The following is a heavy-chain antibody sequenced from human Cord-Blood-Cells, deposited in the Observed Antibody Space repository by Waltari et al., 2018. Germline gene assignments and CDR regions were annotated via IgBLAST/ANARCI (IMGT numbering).Heavy chain of an antibody. D-gene: IGHD3-10*01. Sequence: EVQLVQSGAEVKKPGESLKISCKGSGYSFTSYWIGRVRTLPGKGLEWMGIIYPGDSDTRYSPSFQGQVTISADKSISTAYLQWSSLKASDTAMYYCATGVKGGSGSYYYYGMDVWGQGTTVTVSS. CDR2: IYPGDSDT. J-gene: IGHJ6*02. V-gene: IGHV5-51*01. CDR1: GYSFTSYW. CDR3: ATGVKGGSGSYYYYGMDV.